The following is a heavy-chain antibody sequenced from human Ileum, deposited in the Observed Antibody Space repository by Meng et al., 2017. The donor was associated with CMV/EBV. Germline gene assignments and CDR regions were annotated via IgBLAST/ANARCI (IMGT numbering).Heavy chain of an antibody. J-gene: IGHJ5*02. D-gene: IGHD1-14*01. CDR2: VHYSGRT. V-gene: IGHV4-59*02. CDR1: GGSVSGYY. Sequence: SETLSLTCIVSGGSVSGYYWSWIRQPPGKGLEWIGYVHYSGRTHYNPSLMNRVTISVDTSKNQFSLNVESVTAADTAVYYCAQLRGITGWFDPWGQGTRVTVSS. CDR3: AQLRGITGWFDP.